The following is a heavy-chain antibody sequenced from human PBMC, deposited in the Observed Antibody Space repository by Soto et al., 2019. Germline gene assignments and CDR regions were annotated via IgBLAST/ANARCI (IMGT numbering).Heavy chain of an antibody. J-gene: IGHJ4*02. CDR3: ASVTFGGVVLAH. Sequence: ETLSLTCSVSADSFSKYYWTWIRQPPGEGLEWIGYIYFNVNTNYNPSLKGRVTISIDTSKKQFSLNLSSVTAADTAVYYCASVTFGGVVLAHWGQGTLVTVSS. V-gene: IGHV4-59*01. D-gene: IGHD3-16*01. CDR2: IYFNVNT. CDR1: ADSFSKYY.